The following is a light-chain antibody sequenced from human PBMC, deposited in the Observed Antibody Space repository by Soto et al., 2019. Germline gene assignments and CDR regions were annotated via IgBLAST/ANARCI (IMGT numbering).Light chain of an antibody. CDR2: GAS. CDR1: QSVNQK. J-gene: IGKJ4*01. CDR3: QHYNNWIAS. V-gene: IGKV3-15*01. Sequence: EIVLTQSPATLSVSPGERATLSCRASQSVNQKLGWYQQKPGQAPRLLIYGASTRATGIPVRFSGSGSGTEFTLTISSLQSEDFAVYYCQHYNNWIASFGGGTKVEIK.